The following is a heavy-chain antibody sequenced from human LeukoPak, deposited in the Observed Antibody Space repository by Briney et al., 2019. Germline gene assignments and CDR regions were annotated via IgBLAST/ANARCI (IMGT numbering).Heavy chain of an antibody. Sequence: LRLSCAASGFTFSSYWMNWIRQPPGKGLEWIGYIYYSGTTYYNPSLKSRVIISVDTSKNQFSLTLSSVTAADTAVYYCVRDKSGYGEGDYWGLGTLVTVSS. CDR2: IYYSGTT. D-gene: IGHD5-12*01. V-gene: IGHV4-30-4*08. CDR1: GFTFSSYW. J-gene: IGHJ4*02. CDR3: VRDKSGYGEGDY.